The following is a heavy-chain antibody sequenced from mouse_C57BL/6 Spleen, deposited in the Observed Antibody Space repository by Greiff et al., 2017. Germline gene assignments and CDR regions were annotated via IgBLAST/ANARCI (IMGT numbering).Heavy chain of an antibody. CDR3: ARGGYYGGFAY. CDR2: IDPSDSET. Sequence: QVQLQQSGAELVRPGSSVKLSCKASGYTFTSYWMHWVKQRPIQGLEWIGNIDPSDSETHYNQKFKDKATLTVDKSSSTAYMQLSSLTSEDSAVYYCARGGYYGGFAYWGQGTLVTVSA. V-gene: IGHV1-52*01. CDR1: GYTFTSYW. D-gene: IGHD1-1*01. J-gene: IGHJ3*01.